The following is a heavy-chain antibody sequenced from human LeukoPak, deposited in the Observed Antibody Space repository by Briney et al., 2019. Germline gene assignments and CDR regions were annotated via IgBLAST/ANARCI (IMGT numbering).Heavy chain of an antibody. D-gene: IGHD4-23*01. V-gene: IGHV3-74*01. J-gene: IGHJ4*02. Sequence: GGSLRLSCAASGFTFSSYWMNWVRQAPGKGLVWVSRIASDGSSTTYADSVKGRFGISRDNAKNTLYLQMNSLRVEDTAVYYCARGRPHGNDYWGQGTLVTVSS. CDR3: ARGRPHGNDY. CDR1: GFTFSSYW. CDR2: IASDGSST.